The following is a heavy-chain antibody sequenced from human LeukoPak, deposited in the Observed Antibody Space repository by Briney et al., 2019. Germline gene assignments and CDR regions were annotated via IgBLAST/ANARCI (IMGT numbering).Heavy chain of an antibody. J-gene: IGHJ4*02. CDR1: GFTFSSCA. D-gene: IGHD2-2*01. CDR3: ASSIVIVPAAHFDY. V-gene: IGHV3-33*01. CDR2: IWYDGTNK. Sequence: GRSLRLSCAASGFTFSSCAMHWVRQAPGKGLEWVGLIWYDGTNKYYADSVTGRFTISRDNSKNTLYLQMNSLRAEDTAVYYCASSIVIVPAAHFDYWGQGTLVTVSS.